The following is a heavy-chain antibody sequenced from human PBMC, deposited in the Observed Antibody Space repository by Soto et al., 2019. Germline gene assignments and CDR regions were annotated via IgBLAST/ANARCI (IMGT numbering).Heavy chain of an antibody. D-gene: IGHD7-27*01. Sequence: QVQLVQSGAEVKKPGASVKVSCKASGYTFINYDINWVRQATGQGLEWMGWMNPNSGDTGYAQKFQGRVSMTRNAAISTAFMELSSLESDDTAVYYCARNRRETGDFDYWGQGTLGTVSS. CDR1: GYTFINYD. CDR2: MNPNSGDT. J-gene: IGHJ4*02. CDR3: ARNRRETGDFDY. V-gene: IGHV1-8*01.